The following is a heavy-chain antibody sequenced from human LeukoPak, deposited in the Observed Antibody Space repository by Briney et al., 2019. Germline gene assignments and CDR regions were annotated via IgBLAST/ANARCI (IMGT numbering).Heavy chain of an antibody. D-gene: IGHD5/OR15-5a*01. V-gene: IGHV4-61*05. CDR1: GGSISSSSYY. J-gene: IGHJ5*02. Sequence: SETLSLTCTVSGGSISSSSYYWGWIRQPPGKGLEWIGYIYYSGSTNYNPSLKSRVTISVDTSKNQFSLKLSSVTAADTAVYYCARGISTFDPWGQGTLVTVSS. CDR3: ARGISTFDP. CDR2: IYYSGST.